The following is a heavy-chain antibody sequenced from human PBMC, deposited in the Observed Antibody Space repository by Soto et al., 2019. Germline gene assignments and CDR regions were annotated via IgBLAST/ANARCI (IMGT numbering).Heavy chain of an antibody. V-gene: IGHV3-43*01. CDR1: GFTFDDYT. J-gene: IGHJ6*02. D-gene: IGHD6-13*01. Sequence: PGGSLRLSCAASGFTFDDYTMHWVRQAPGKGLEWVSLISWDVGSTYYADSVKGRFTISRDNSKNSLYLQMNSLRTEDTALYYCAKTEGAHRSWYHRNYFYYGMDVSGHVTRVTVSS. CDR3: AKTEGAHRSWYHRNYFYYGMDV. CDR2: ISWDVGST.